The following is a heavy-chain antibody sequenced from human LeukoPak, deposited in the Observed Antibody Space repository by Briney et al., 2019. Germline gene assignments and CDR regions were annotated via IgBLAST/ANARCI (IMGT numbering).Heavy chain of an antibody. J-gene: IGHJ3*02. CDR2: IIPILGIA. CDR1: GGTFSSYA. D-gene: IGHD1-1*01. Sequence: SVKVSCKASGGTFSSYAISWVRQAPGQGLEWMGRIIPILGIANYAQKFQGRVTITADKSTSTAYMELSSLRSEDTAVYYCARDSAGTSAFDIWGQGTMVTVSS. V-gene: IGHV1-69*04. CDR3: ARDSAGTSAFDI.